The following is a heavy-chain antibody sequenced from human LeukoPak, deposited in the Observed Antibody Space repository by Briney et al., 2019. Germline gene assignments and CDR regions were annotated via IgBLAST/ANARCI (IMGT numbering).Heavy chain of an antibody. Sequence: PGGSLRLSCAASGFTFSSYGMHWVRQAPGKGLGWVAVISYDGSNKYYADSVKGRFTISRDNSKNTLYLQMNSLRAEDTAVYYCAKGQRNHPFGQWPTSIDWGQGTLVTVSS. D-gene: IGHD1-14*01. CDR3: AKGQRNHPFGQWPTSID. J-gene: IGHJ1*01. CDR1: GFTFSSYG. CDR2: ISYDGSNK. V-gene: IGHV3-30*18.